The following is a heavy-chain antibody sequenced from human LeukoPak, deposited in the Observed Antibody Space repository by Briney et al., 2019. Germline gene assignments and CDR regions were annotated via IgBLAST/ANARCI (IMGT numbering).Heavy chain of an antibody. CDR2: INHSGGT. CDR3: ARDALRRYDILTGYYMD. J-gene: IGHJ4*02. Sequence: PSETLSLTCAVYGGSFSGYYWSWIRQPPGKGLEWMGEINHSGGTNYNPSLKSRVTISVDTSKNQFSLKLSSVTAADTAVYYCARDALRRYDILTGYYMDWGQGTLVTVSS. V-gene: IGHV4-34*01. CDR1: GGSFSGYY. D-gene: IGHD3-9*01.